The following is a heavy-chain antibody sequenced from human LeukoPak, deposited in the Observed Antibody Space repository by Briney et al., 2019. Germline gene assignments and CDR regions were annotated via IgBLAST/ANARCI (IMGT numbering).Heavy chain of an antibody. D-gene: IGHD3-3*02. J-gene: IGHJ4*02. CDR2: ISPNTGDT. Sequence: ASVKVSCKASGYTFTSYGITWVRQAQGKGLERMGWISPNTGDTVSAQKLQDRVTMTTDTSTSTAFMELRSLRFVDTAVYFCARAPSGTAFGPGDYWGQGTLVTVSS. CDR3: ARAPSGTAFGPGDY. CDR1: GYTFTSYG. V-gene: IGHV1-18*01.